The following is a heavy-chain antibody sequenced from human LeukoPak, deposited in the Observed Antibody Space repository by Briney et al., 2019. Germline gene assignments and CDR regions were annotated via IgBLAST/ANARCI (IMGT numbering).Heavy chain of an antibody. D-gene: IGHD6-19*01. V-gene: IGHV3-30*03. J-gene: IGHJ4*02. CDR3: ARVVLAVAGSYFDY. CDR1: GFTFSSYG. Sequence: GGSLRLSCAASGFTFSSYGMHWVRQAPGKGLEWVAVISYDGSNKYYADSVKGRFTTSRDNSKNTLYLQMNSLRAEDTAVYYCARVVLAVAGSYFDYWGQGTLVTVSS. CDR2: ISYDGSNK.